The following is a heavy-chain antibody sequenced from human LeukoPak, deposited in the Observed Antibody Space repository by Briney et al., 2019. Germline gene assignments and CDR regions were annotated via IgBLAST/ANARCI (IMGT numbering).Heavy chain of an antibody. CDR2: INPNSGGT. CDR1: GYTFTGYY. V-gene: IGHV1-2*02. Sequence: ASVKVSCRASGYTFTGYYIHWVRQAPGQGLEWMGWINPNSGGTNYAQSFQGRVTMSRDTSISTAYMELSRPRSDDTAVYYCARAVGYGSGTYRQYYFDYWGQGTLVTVSS. CDR3: ARAVGYGSGTYRQYYFDY. D-gene: IGHD3-10*01. J-gene: IGHJ4*02.